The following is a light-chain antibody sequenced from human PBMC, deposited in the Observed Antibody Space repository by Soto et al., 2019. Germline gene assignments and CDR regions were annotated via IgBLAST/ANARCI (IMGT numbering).Light chain of an antibody. J-gene: IGKJ1*01. Sequence: EIVMTQSPATLSVSPGERATLSCRASQSFSSNLAWYQQKPGQAPRLLIYGASSRATGIPDRFSGGGSGTDFTLTISRLEPEDFAVYYCQQYGSSSWTFGQGTKVDI. CDR1: QSFSSN. CDR3: QQYGSSSWT. V-gene: IGKV3-20*01. CDR2: GAS.